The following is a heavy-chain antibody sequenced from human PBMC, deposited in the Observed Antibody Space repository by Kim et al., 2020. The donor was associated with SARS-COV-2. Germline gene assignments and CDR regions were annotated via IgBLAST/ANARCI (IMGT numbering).Heavy chain of an antibody. CDR2: VFGSGSGT. D-gene: IGHD2-15*01. J-gene: IGHJ2*01. V-gene: IGHV3-23*05. CDR3: AKHRHVTSVTFYCYVEL. CDR1: GFTFRNYA. Sequence: GGSLRLSCAASGFTFRNYAMSWVRQAPGKGLEWVSGVFGSGSGTYYADSVKGRLTISRDNSKNILYLQMNNLRAEDTAVYYCAKHRHVTSVTFYCYVELWGRGNLVAVSS.